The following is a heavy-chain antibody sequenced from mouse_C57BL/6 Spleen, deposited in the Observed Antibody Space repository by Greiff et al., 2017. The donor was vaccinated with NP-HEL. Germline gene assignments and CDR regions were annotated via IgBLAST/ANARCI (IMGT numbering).Heavy chain of an antibody. CDR3: ARTVTSPPYWYFDV. V-gene: IGHV4-1*01. Sequence: EVKLMESGGGLVQPGGSLKLSCAASGIDFSRYWMSWVRRAPGKGLEWIGEINPDSSTINYAPSLKDQFIISRDNAKNTLYLQMSKVRSEDTALYYCARTVTSPPYWYFDVWGTGTTVTVSS. CDR1: GIDFSRYW. D-gene: IGHD2-2*01. CDR2: INPDSSTI. J-gene: IGHJ1*03.